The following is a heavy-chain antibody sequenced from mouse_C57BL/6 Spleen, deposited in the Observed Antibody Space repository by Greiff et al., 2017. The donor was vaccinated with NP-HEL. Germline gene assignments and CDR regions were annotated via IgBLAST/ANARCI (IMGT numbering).Heavy chain of an antibody. V-gene: IGHV7-3*01. CDR3: ARYGAYYTLWAMDY. D-gene: IGHD1-1*01. J-gene: IGHJ4*01. CDR1: GFTFTDYY. CDR2: IRNKANGYPT. Sequence: EVMLVESGGGLVQPGGSLSLSCAASGFTFTDYYMSWVRQPPGKALEWLGFIRNKANGYPTEYSASVKARFTISRENSQNILYLQMKDLRAEDSATYYCARYGAYYTLWAMDYWGQGTSVTVSS.